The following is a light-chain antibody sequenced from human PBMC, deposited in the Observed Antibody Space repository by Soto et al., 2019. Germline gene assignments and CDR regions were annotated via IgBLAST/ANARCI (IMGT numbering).Light chain of an antibody. Sequence: DIQMTQSPASLSASVGDRVTITCRANQDIGDYLAWYQQKPGKVPKVLIYEASTLQSGVPSRFSGSGSGTDFTLTISGLQPEDVATFYCQMYNSAPQITFGGGTKVEIK. J-gene: IGKJ4*01. CDR3: QMYNSAPQIT. CDR2: EAS. V-gene: IGKV1-27*01. CDR1: QDIGDY.